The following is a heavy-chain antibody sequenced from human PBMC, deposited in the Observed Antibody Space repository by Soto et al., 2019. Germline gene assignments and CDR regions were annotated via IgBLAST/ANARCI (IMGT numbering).Heavy chain of an antibody. J-gene: IGHJ5*02. D-gene: IGHD5-12*01. CDR3: ARAVFPRWLFDP. CDR1: GYTFTSYA. V-gene: IGHV1-3*01. Sequence: QVQLVQSGAEVKKPGASVKVSCKASGYTFTSYAMHWVRQAPGQRLEWMGWINAGNGNTKYSQKFQRRVTITRDTSASTAYMELSSLRSEDTAVYYCARAVFPRWLFDPWGQGTLVTVSS. CDR2: INAGNGNT.